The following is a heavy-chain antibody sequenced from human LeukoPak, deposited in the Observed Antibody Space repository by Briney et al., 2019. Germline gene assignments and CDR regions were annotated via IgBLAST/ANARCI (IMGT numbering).Heavy chain of an antibody. J-gene: IGHJ4*02. V-gene: IGHV3-23*01. CDR1: GFTFNRNA. Sequence: GGSLRLSCAASGFTFNRNAISWVRQAPGKGLEWVSTIGGSGDKTFYADSVKGRFTISRDNSKNMVHLQMNSRTGEDTALYYCVRRGDASSGWGDHDFWGQGALVTVSS. D-gene: IGHD6-19*01. CDR2: IGGSGDKT. CDR3: VRRGDASSGWGDHDF.